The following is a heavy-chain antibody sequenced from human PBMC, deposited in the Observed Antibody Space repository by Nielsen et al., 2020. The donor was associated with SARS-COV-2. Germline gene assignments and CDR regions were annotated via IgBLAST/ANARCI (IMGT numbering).Heavy chain of an antibody. D-gene: IGHD5-18*01. CDR1: GGSFSGYY. CDR3: ARGGVQLWAPHPGLDY. J-gene: IGHJ4*02. CDR2: INHSGST. V-gene: IGHV4-34*01. Sequence: SQTLSLTCAVYGGSFSGYYWSWIRQPPGKGLEWIGEINHSGSTNYNPSLKSRVTISVDTSKNQFSLKLSSVTAADTAVYYCARGGVQLWAPHPGLDYWGQGTLVTVSS.